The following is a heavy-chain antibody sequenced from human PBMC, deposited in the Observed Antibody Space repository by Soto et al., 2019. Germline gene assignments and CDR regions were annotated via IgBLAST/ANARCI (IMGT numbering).Heavy chain of an antibody. CDR3: ARLIGFGLPNLNYSDHAKDV. Sequence: SETLSLTCAVSGGSITSYYWSWIRQPPGKGLEWIGYVHYSGSTNYNPSLKSRVTISVDTSKNQFSLKLSSVTAADTAVYYCARLIGFGLPNLNYSDHAKDVCGQGTTVTVS. D-gene: IGHD3-10*01. CDR1: GGSITSYY. CDR2: VHYSGST. J-gene: IGHJ6*02. V-gene: IGHV4-59*01.